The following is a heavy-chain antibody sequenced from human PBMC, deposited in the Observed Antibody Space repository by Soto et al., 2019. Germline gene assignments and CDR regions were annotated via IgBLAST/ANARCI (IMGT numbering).Heavy chain of an antibody. Sequence: ASVKVSCKASGYTFTSYAMHWVRQAPGQRLEWMGWINAGNGNTKYSQKFQGRVTITRDTSASTAYMELSSLRSEDTAVYYCARGGDYYDSSGYFGYWGQGTLVTVSS. CDR2: INAGNGNT. CDR1: GYTFTSYA. D-gene: IGHD3-22*01. CDR3: ARGGDYYDSSGYFGY. J-gene: IGHJ4*02. V-gene: IGHV1-3*01.